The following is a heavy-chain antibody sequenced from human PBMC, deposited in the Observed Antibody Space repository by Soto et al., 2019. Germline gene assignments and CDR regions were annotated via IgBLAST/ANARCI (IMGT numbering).Heavy chain of an antibody. CDR3: ARGGKTYYYDSSGYYSLDY. CDR2: IIPIFGTA. J-gene: IGHJ4*02. Sequence: VQLVQSGAEVKKPGSSVKVSCKASGGTFSSYAISWVRQAPGQGLEWMGGIIPIFGTANYAQKFQGRVTITADESTSTAYMELSSLRSEDTAVYYCARGGKTYYYDSSGYYSLDYWGQGTLVTVSS. D-gene: IGHD3-22*01. V-gene: IGHV1-69*01. CDR1: GGTFSSYA.